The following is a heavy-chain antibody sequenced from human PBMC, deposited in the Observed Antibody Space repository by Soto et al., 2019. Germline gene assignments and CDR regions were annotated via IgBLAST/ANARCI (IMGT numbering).Heavy chain of an antibody. Sequence: QGHLVQSGVEVKEPGASVRVSCKASGYSFINYGIGWVRQAPGQGLEWMGWITVNSGNTNYPQKFHGRVTMTTDTPTSTAYMELGSLTSGDTAGYYCGRGLGWGWYYFDYWGPGTLVTVSS. CDR3: GRGLGWGWYYFDY. CDR1: GYSFINYG. V-gene: IGHV1-18*04. J-gene: IGHJ4*02. CDR2: ITVNSGNT. D-gene: IGHD6-19*01.